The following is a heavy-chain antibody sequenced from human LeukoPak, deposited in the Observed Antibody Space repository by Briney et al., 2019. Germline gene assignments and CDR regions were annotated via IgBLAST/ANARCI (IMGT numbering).Heavy chain of an antibody. CDR3: AKAGTGHYFDWLLNLDY. CDR1: GGTFSSYA. J-gene: IGHJ4*02. Sequence: SVKVSCKASGGTFSSYAISWVRQAPGQGLEWMGGIIPIFATANYAQKFQGRVTITADESTSTAYMELSSLRSEDTAVYYCAKAGTGHYFDWLLNLDYWGQGTLVTVSS. V-gene: IGHV1-69*13. CDR2: IIPIFATA. D-gene: IGHD3-9*01.